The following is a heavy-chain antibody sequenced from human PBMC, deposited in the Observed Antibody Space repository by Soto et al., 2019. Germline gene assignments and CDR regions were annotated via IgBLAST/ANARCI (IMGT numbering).Heavy chain of an antibody. CDR1: GFTFSSYG. CDR2: IWYDGSNR. V-gene: IGHV3-33*01. CDR3: AREVTYYYYYGMDV. Sequence: GSLRLSCAASGFTFSSYGMHWVRQAPGKGLEWVAVIWYDGSNRYYADSVKGRFTISRDNSKNTLYLQMNSLRAEDTAVYYCAREVTYYYYYGMDVWGQGTTVTVSS. J-gene: IGHJ6*02.